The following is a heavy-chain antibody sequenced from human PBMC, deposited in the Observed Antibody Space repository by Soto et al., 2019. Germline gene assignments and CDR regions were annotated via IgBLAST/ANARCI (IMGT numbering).Heavy chain of an antibody. D-gene: IGHD1-1*01. J-gene: IGHJ5*01. CDR1: GYTLTELS. CDR3: ATDRDGYNYNWFDS. CDR2: FDPEDGET. V-gene: IGHV1-24*01. Sequence: ASVKVSCKVSGYTLTELSMHWVRQAPGKGLEWMGGFDPEDGETIYAQKFQGRVTMTEDTSTDTAYMELSSLRSEDTAVYYCATDRDGYNYNWFDSWGQGTLVTVSS.